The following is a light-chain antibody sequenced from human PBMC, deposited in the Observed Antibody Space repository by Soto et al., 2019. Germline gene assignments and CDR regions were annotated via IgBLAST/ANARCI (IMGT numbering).Light chain of an antibody. J-gene: IGKJ1*01. CDR2: ATS. V-gene: IGKV3-20*01. CDR1: QSVSSY. CDR3: QQYGSSGT. Sequence: EIVLTQSPATLSLSPGDRATLSCRARQSVSSYLAWCQQKPGQAPRLLIYATSSRATDIPDRFSGSGSGTDFTLTISRLEPEDFAVYYCQQYGSSGTFGQGTKVDIK.